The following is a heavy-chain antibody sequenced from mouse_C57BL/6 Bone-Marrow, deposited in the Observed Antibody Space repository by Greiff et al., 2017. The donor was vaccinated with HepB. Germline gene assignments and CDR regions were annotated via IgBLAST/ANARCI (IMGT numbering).Heavy chain of an antibody. D-gene: IGHD2-4*01. CDR1: GYTFTSYW. J-gene: IGHJ3*01. CDR3: ARGNYDYAY. CDR2: IDPNSGGT. Sequence: QVQLQQPGPELVKPGASVKLSCKASGYTFTSYWMHWVKQRPGRGLEWIVRIDPNSGGTKYNEKFKSKASLTVDIPSSTAYMQLNSLTSEDSAAYYCARGNYDYAYWGQGTLVTVSA. V-gene: IGHV1-72*01.